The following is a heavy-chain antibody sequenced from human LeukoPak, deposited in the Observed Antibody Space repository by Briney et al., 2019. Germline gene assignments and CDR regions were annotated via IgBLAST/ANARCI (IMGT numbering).Heavy chain of an antibody. CDR1: GFTFSSYW. CDR2: INSDGSST. D-gene: IGHD6-19*01. J-gene: IGHJ4*02. V-gene: IGHV3-74*01. Sequence: WGSLRLSCAASGFTFSSYWMHWVRQAPGKGLVWVSRINSDGSSTSYADSVKGRFTISRDNAENTLYLQMNSLRAEDTAVYYCARDGVAVAGSFDYWGQGTLVTVSS. CDR3: ARDGVAVAGSFDY.